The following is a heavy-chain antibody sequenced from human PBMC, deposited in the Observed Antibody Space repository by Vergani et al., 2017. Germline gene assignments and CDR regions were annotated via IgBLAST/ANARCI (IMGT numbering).Heavy chain of an antibody. CDR2: IYHSGST. J-gene: IGHJ6*02. D-gene: IGHD2-2*01. Sequence: QVQLQESGPGLVKPSGTLSLTCAVSGGSLSSSNWWSWVRQPPGKGLEWIGEIYHSGSTNYNPSLKSRVTISVDKSKNQFSLKLSSVTAADTAVYYCARDLSRGVPAAPSVDYYYGMDVWGQGTTVTVSS. CDR3: ARDLSRGVPAAPSVDYYYGMDV. V-gene: IGHV4-4*02. CDR1: GGSLSSSNW.